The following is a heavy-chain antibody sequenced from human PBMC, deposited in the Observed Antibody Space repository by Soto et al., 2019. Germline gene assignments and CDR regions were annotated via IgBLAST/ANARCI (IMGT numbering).Heavy chain of an antibody. CDR3: ARGSWYRLWFDP. J-gene: IGHJ5*02. D-gene: IGHD2-2*01. CDR2: INHSGST. V-gene: IGHV4-34*01. Sequence: SETLSLTCAVYGGSFSGYYWSWIRQPPGKGLEWIGEINHSGSTNYNPSLKSRVTISVDTSKNQFSLKLSSVTAADTAVYYCARGSWYRLWFDPWGQGTLVTVSS. CDR1: GGSFSGYY.